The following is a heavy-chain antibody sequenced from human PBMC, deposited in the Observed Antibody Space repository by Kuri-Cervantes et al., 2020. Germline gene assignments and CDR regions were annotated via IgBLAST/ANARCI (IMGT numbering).Heavy chain of an antibody. V-gene: IGHV1-46*01. D-gene: IGHD3-3*01. CDR3: AKDGGLNYEFWSGLGGPYYYYGMDV. CDR1: GYTFTSYY. Sequence: ASVKVSCKASGYTFTSYYMHWVRQAPGQGLEWMGIINPSGGSTSYAQKFQGRVTMTRDTSTSTVYMELSSLRSEDTAVYYCAKDGGLNYEFWSGLGGPYYYYGMDVWGQGITVTVSS. CDR2: INPSGGST. J-gene: IGHJ6*02.